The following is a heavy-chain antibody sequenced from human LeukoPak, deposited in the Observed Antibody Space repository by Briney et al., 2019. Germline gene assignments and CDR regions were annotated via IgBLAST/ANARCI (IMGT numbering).Heavy chain of an antibody. CDR2: ITDGERT. D-gene: IGHD6-13*01. V-gene: IGHV4-34*01. Sequence: SETLSLTCAVYGDSFSGHYWSWIRQPPGKGLEWIGEITDGERTSYSPSLKSRATISVVPSQRQFSLELDSVTAADTAVYYCARGRSSRWNFFGHWYFDLWGRDTLVTVSS. CDR1: GDSFSGHY. J-gene: IGHJ2*01. CDR3: ARGRSSRWNFFGHWYFDL.